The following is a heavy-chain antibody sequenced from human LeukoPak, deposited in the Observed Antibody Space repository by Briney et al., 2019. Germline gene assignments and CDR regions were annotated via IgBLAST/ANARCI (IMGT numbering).Heavy chain of an antibody. CDR1: GGSTSSYY. D-gene: IGHD3-22*01. CDR2: IYYSGST. V-gene: IGHV4-59*08. Sequence: SETLSLTCTVSGGSTSSYYWSWIRQPPGKGLEWIGYIYYSGSTNYNPSLKSRVTISVDTSKNQFSLKLSSVTAADTAVYYCARHVTYYYDSSGYRDDDAFDIWGQGTMVTVSS. CDR3: ARHVTYYYDSSGYRDDDAFDI. J-gene: IGHJ3*02.